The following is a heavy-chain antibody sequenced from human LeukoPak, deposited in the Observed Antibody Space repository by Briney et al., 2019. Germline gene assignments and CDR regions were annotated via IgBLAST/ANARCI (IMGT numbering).Heavy chain of an antibody. V-gene: IGHV1-8*01. CDR3: ARGPRWATNLDY. Sequence: AASVKVSCTASGYTFTIYDINWVRQATGQGLEWMGWMNPNSGNTGYAQKFQGRVTMTRNTSISTAYMELSSLRSEDTAVYYCARGPRWATNLDYWGQGTLVTVSS. CDR1: GYTFTIYD. J-gene: IGHJ4*02. CDR2: MNPNSGNT. D-gene: IGHD1-26*01.